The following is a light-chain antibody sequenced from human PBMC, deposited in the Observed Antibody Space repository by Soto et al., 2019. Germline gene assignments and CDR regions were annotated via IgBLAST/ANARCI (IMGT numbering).Light chain of an antibody. Sequence: QSVLTQPPSASGSPGQSVAISCTGTSSDVGGYNYVSWYQQHPGKAPKLMIYEVNKRPSGVPDRFSGSKSGNTASLTVSGLQAEDEADYYCSSYAGSSNVVATGTKVTVL. CDR3: SSYAGSSNV. CDR2: EVN. CDR1: SSDVGGYNY. V-gene: IGLV2-8*01. J-gene: IGLJ1*01.